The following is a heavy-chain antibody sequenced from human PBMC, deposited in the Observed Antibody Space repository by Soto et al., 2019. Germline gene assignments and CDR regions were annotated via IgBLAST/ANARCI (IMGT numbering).Heavy chain of an antibody. V-gene: IGHV4-30-2*01. CDR2: IYHSGST. CDR3: ATYRKFFQI. Sequence: SETLSLTCAVSGGSISSGGYSWSWIRQPPGKGLEWIGYIYHSGSTYYNPSLKSRVTISVDRSKNQFSLKLSSVTAADTAVYYCATYRKFFQIWGQGTTVTVSS. CDR1: GGSISSGGYS. D-gene: IGHD3-3*01. J-gene: IGHJ6*02.